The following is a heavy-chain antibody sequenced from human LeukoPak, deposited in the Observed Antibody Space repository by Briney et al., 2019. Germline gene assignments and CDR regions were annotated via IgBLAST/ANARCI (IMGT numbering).Heavy chain of an antibody. D-gene: IGHD6-13*01. J-gene: IGHJ4*02. V-gene: IGHV3-74*01. CDR2: IASDGSST. CDR3: ARDLGYSSSWDPFDY. Sequence: GGSLRLSCAASGLTFSSYWMNWVRQAPGKGLVWVSRIASDGSSTTYADSVKGRFSISRDNAKNTLYLQMNSLRVEDTAVYYCARDLGYSSSWDPFDYWGQGTLVTVSS. CDR1: GLTFSSYW.